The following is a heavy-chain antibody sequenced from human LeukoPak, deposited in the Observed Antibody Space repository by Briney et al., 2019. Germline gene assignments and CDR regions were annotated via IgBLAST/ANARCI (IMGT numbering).Heavy chain of an antibody. V-gene: IGHV4-61*02. CDR2: IYTSGTT. D-gene: IGHD3-22*01. CDR1: GGSISTGSDY. CDR3: ARGLYYYDSPDAFDI. Sequence: SQTLSLTCTVSGGSISTGSDYWSWIRQPAGKGLEWIGRIYTSGTTNYNPSLKSRVTMSVDTSKNQFSLKLSSVTAADTAVYYCARGLYYYDSPDAFDIWGQGTMVTVSS. J-gene: IGHJ3*02.